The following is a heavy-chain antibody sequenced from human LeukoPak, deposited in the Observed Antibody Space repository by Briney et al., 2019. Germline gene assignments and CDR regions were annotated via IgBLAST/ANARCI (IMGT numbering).Heavy chain of an antibody. Sequence: PGGSLRLSCVASGFTLSSYEMTWVRQAPGKGLEWVSYISRSGGNIHYADSVKGRFTISRDNSKNTLYLQMNSLRAEDTAVYYCVRTPPPEYSSSWYYFDYWGQGTLVTVSS. CDR2: ISRSGGNI. V-gene: IGHV3-48*03. D-gene: IGHD6-13*01. CDR1: GFTLSSYE. J-gene: IGHJ4*02. CDR3: VRTPPPEYSSSWYYFDY.